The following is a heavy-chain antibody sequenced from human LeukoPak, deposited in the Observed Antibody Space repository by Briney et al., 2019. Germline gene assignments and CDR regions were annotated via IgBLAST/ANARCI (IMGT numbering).Heavy chain of an antibody. CDR3: ATRLILTGYPLKRD. V-gene: IGHV1-69*06. Sequence: SVKVSCKASGGTFSSYAISWVRQAPGQGLEWMGGIIPIFGTANYAQKFQGRVTITADKSTSTAYMELSSLRSEDTAVYYCATRLILTGYPLKRDWGQGTLVTVSS. J-gene: IGHJ4*02. D-gene: IGHD3-9*01. CDR2: IIPIFGTA. CDR1: GGTFSSYA.